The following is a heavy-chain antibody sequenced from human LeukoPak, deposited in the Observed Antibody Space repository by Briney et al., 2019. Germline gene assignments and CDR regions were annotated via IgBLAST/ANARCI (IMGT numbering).Heavy chain of an antibody. CDR3: ARDLITMIVVVREGGAFDI. CDR2: IYYSGST. J-gene: IGHJ3*02. V-gene: IGHV4-39*07. D-gene: IGHD3-22*01. Sequence: SETLSLTCTVSGGSISSSSYYWGWIRQPPGKGLEWIGSIYYSGSTYYNPSLKSRVTISVDTSKNQSSLKLSSVTAADTAVYYCARDLITMIVVVREGGAFDIWGQGTMVTVSS. CDR1: GGSISSSSYY.